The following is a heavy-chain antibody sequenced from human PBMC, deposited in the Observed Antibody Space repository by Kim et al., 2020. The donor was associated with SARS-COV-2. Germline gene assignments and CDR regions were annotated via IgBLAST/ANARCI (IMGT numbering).Heavy chain of an antibody. J-gene: IGHJ4*02. D-gene: IGHD2-2*03. Sequence: FKGRVTITRDTSASTAYMELSSLRSEDTAVYYCARLMDIVVVPAAMAFDYWGQGTLVTVSS. V-gene: IGHV1-3*01. CDR3: ARLMDIVVVPAAMAFDY.